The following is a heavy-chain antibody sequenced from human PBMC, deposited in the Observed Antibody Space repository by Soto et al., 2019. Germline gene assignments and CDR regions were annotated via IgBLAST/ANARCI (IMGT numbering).Heavy chain of an antibody. J-gene: IGHJ4*02. CDR1: GFDARDYA. Sequence: GGSLRLSCGASGFDARDYAMAWVRRAPGQGLEWTATISFDGNKRFYADSVKGRFTISRDNAKNSLFLQLNSLRAEDTALYYCVRSGDYRSGSYWYFFDYWGQGALVTVSS. CDR2: ISFDGNKR. D-gene: IGHD3-10*01. V-gene: IGHV3-30*04. CDR3: VRSGDYRSGSYWYFFDY.